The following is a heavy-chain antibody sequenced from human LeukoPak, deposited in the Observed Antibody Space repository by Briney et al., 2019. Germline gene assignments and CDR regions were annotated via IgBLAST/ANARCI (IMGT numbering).Heavy chain of an antibody. Sequence: PGGSLRLSCEAPGFTFSSYGMHWVRQAPGKGLEWVAFIRFDGSDKHYADSVKGRFTISRDNSKNTLYLQMNSLRVEDTAVYYCAKKFDSYFDYWGQGTLVTVSS. CDR3: AKKFDSYFDY. CDR2: IRFDGSDK. J-gene: IGHJ4*02. CDR1: GFTFSSYG. V-gene: IGHV3-30*02.